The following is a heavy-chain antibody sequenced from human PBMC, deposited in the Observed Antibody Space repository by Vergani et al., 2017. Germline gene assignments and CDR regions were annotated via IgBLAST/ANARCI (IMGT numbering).Heavy chain of an antibody. J-gene: IGHJ4*02. D-gene: IGHD3-9*01. Sequence: QVQLMQSGAEVKKPGASVKISCKASGYTFTAYYIHWVRQAPEQGLEWVGVISPDGFSTFYAQKFQGRVTITRDTSTSTVYVEVTSLRSDDTAVYYCAREPPLTGFFDYWGQGTLVTVSS. CDR2: ISPDGFST. CDR3: AREPPLTGFFDY. V-gene: IGHV1-46*03. CDR1: GYTFTAYY.